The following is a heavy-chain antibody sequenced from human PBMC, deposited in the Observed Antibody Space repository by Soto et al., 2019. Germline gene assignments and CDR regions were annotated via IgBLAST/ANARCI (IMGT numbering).Heavy chain of an antibody. CDR2: ISSSSSTI. J-gene: IGHJ4*02. D-gene: IGHD2-2*02. V-gene: IGHV3-48*01. Sequence: EVQLVESGGGLVQPGGSLRLSCAASGFTFSSYSMNWVRQAPGKGLEWVSYISSSSSTIYYADSVKGRFTISRDNAKNSLYLQMNSLRAEDTAVDYCARSLSIRSFDYWGQGTLVTVSS. CDR3: ARSLSIRSFDY. CDR1: GFTFSSYS.